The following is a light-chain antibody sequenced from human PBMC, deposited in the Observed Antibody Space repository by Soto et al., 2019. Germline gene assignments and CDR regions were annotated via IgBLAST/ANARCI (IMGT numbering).Light chain of an antibody. Sequence: DIQVTQSPSSLSASVGDRVTITCRASQNIRTYLNWYQQRPGKPPKLLIHTASTLQSGVPSRFSGSGSGTDFTLTISSLQPEDFASYYCQQTYSTLNSFGQGTKLEIK. V-gene: IGKV1-39*01. CDR2: TAS. CDR3: QQTYSTLNS. J-gene: IGKJ2*03. CDR1: QNIRTY.